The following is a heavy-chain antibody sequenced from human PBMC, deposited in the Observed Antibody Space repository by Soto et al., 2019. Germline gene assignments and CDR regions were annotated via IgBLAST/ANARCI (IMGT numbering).Heavy chain of an antibody. CDR1: GGPLSRGGYP. CDR3: ARVPSP. J-gene: IGHJ5*02. V-gene: IGHV4-30-2*01. CDR2: IYHSGST. Sequence: TSETPSLTCAVSGGPLSRGGYPWRWTRQPPGKRLEWIGYIYHSGSTYYNPSLKSRVTISVDRSKNQFSLKLSSVTAADTAVYYCARVPSPWGQGTLVTVSS.